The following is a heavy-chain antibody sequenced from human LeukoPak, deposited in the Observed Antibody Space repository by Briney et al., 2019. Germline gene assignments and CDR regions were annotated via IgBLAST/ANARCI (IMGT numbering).Heavy chain of an antibody. Sequence: GESLKISCKGSGFIFTDYWIGWVRLMPGKGLKWMAIVYPIDSDTRYTPSFEGQVTTSADRSISPAYLQLRSLQASDTAMYYCVRGGGDSGDFDYWGQGTLVTVSS. CDR1: GFIFTDYW. CDR3: VRGGGDSGDFDY. J-gene: IGHJ4*02. V-gene: IGHV5-51*01. D-gene: IGHD2-21*02. CDR2: VYPIDSDT.